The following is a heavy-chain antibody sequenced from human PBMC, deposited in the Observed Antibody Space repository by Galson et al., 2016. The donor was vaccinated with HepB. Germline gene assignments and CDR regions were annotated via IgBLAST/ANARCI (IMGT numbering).Heavy chain of an antibody. J-gene: IGHJ4*02. D-gene: IGHD6-19*01. CDR3: ARKSMAGPRSYFDY. V-gene: IGHV3-48*01. CDR2: ISSSSNSM. Sequence: SLRLSCAASGFIFNSYSMNWVRQAPGKGLEWISYISSSSNSMYYADSVKGRFTISRDSSQNTLYLQMNSLRTEDTAVYFCARKSMAGPRSYFDYWGQGTLVTVSS. CDR1: GFIFNSYS.